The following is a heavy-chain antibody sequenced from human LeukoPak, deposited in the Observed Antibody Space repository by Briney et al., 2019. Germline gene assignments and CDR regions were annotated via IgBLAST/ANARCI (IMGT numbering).Heavy chain of an antibody. CDR2: ISYDGSNK. V-gene: IGHV3-30*03. J-gene: IGHJ4*02. Sequence: GGSLRLSCAASGFTFSSYGMHWVRQAPGKGLEWVAVISYDGSNKYYADSVKGRFTISRDNSKNTLYLQMNSLRAEDTAVYYCARDDIKRSWYYYDSSGYSGVDYGGQGTLVTVSS. CDR3: ARDDIKRSWYYYDSSGYSGVDY. CDR1: GFTFSSYG. D-gene: IGHD3-22*01.